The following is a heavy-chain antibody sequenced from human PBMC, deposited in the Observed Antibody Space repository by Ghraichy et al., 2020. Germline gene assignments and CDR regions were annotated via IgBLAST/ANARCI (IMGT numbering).Heavy chain of an antibody. CDR2: ITSSSRTI. Sequence: GALRLSCVGSGFTFSSYSMNWVGQSPGKGLEWVSYITSSSRTIFYADSVKGRFTISRDNAQNSLYLQMNSLRDEDTAVYYCARGSTVVRFYYYDGMDVWGQGTTVTVSS. J-gene: IGHJ6*02. V-gene: IGHV3-48*02. CDR1: GFTFSSYS. CDR3: ARGSTVVRFYYYDGMDV. D-gene: IGHD4-23*01.